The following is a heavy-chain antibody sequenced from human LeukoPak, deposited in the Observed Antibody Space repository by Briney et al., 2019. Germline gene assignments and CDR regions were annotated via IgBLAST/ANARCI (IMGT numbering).Heavy chain of an antibody. CDR3: ARWSSTSFSLFDY. CDR2: ISSSGSYI. V-gene: IGHV3-21*01. CDR1: GFTFSSYS. Sequence: EGCLRLSCAASGFTFSSYSMNWVRQAPGKGLEWVSSISSSGSYIYYADSVKGRFTISRDNAKNSLYLQMNSLRAEDTAVYYCARWSSTSFSLFDYWGQGTLVTVSS. J-gene: IGHJ4*02. D-gene: IGHD2-2*01.